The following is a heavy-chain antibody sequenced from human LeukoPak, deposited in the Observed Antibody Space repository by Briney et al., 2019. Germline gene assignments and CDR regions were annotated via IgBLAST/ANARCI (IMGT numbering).Heavy chain of an antibody. J-gene: IGHJ3*01. CDR1: GVPISSYY. CDR3: ARHDGSSWYYAFDV. V-gene: IGHV4-59*08. D-gene: IGHD6-13*01. Sequence: SETLSLTCTVSGVPISSYYWSWIRQPPGKGLEWIGYIYYSGSTNYNPSLKSRVTISLDTSKNQFSLKLSSVTAADTAVYYCARHDGSSWYYAFDVWGQGTMVTVSS. CDR2: IYYSGST.